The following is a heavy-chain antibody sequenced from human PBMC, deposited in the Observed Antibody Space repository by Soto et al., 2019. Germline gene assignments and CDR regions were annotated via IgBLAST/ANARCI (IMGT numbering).Heavy chain of an antibody. CDR3: AKSPRGEMATD. CDR2: INTYNGMT. J-gene: IGHJ4*02. CDR1: GYTFINYH. Sequence: QVQLVQSGGEVKKPGASVTVSCKASGYTFINYHITWVRQAPGQGLEWMVWINTYNGMTDYAQRFQGRVTMTRDISTSTAYMELRNLGSDDTAVYFCAKSPRGEMATDWGQGTLVTVSS. V-gene: IGHV1-18*01. D-gene: IGHD5-12*01.